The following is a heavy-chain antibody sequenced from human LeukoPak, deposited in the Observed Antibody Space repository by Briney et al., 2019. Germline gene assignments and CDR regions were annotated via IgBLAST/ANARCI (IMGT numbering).Heavy chain of an antibody. Sequence: PGGSLRLSCAASGFTFSSYSMNWVRQAPGKGLEWVSSISSSSSYIYYADSVKGRFTISRDNAKNSLYLQMNSLRAEDTAVYYCARDWYSGSYFGDMNDYWGQGTLVTVSS. CDR3: ARDWYSGSYFGDMNDY. J-gene: IGHJ4*02. CDR2: ISSSSSYI. D-gene: IGHD1-26*01. CDR1: GFTFSSYS. V-gene: IGHV3-21*01.